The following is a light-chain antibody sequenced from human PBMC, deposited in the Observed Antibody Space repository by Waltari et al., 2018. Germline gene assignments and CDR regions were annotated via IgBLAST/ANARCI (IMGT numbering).Light chain of an antibody. CDR3: SSYTSSSPEGYV. J-gene: IGLJ1*01. CDR1: SSDVGGYKY. CDR2: EVR. V-gene: IGLV2-14*01. Sequence: QSALTQPASVSGSPGQSITISCTGTSSDVGGYKYVFWYQQHPGKAPKRMIYEVRNRPSGVSNRFSGSKSGNTASLTISGLQAEDEADYYCSSYTSSSPEGYVFGTGTKVTVL.